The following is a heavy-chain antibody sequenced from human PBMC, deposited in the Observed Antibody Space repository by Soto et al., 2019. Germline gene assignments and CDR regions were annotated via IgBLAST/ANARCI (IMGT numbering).Heavy chain of an antibody. V-gene: IGHV4-34*01. CDR1: GGSFSGYY. CDR2: INHSGST. CDR3: AREGIVVVVAAKHAFDI. D-gene: IGHD2-15*01. Sequence: SETLSLTCAVYGGSFSGYYWSWIRQPPGKGLEWIGEINHSGSTNYNPSLKSRVTISVDTSKNQFSLKLSSVTAADTAVYYCAREGIVVVVAAKHAFDIWGQGTMVTVSS. J-gene: IGHJ3*02.